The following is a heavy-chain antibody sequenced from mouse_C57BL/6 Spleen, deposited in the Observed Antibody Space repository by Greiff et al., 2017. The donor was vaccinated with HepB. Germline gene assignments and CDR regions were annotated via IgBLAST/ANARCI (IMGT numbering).Heavy chain of an antibody. Sequence: QVQLQQSGAELVKPGASVKLSCKASGYTFTEYTIHWVKQRSGQGLEWIGWFYPGSGSIKYNEKFKDKATLTADKSSSTVYMELSRLTSEDSAVYFCARHEWRLYYYGSSYDYWGQGTTLTVSS. CDR3: ARHEWRLYYYGSSYDY. CDR2: FYPGSGSI. D-gene: IGHD1-1*01. CDR1: GYTFTEYT. V-gene: IGHV1-62-2*01. J-gene: IGHJ2*01.